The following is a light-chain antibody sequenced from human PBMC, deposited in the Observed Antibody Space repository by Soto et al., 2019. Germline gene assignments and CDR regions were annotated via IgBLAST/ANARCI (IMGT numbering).Light chain of an antibody. CDR2: GAS. J-gene: IGKJ1*01. CDR3: QHYVNSPLT. Sequence: EIVLTQSPGTLSLSPGERATLSCRASQRVISNYLAWYQQKPGQPPRLLIYGASIRATGVPDRFSGSGSGTDFSLTINRLEPEDFAVYFCQHYVNSPLTFGQGTKVEVK. CDR1: QRVISNY. V-gene: IGKV3-20*01.